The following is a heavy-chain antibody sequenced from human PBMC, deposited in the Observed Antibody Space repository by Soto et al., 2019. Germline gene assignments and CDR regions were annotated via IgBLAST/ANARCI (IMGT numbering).Heavy chain of an antibody. Sequence: GGSLRLSCAASGFIFRSNVVHWVRQAPCKGLEWVAVSSPDESIKIYTDSVRGRFTISRDNFQNMLYLQMNDLRPEDSAIYYCAGAPISASLDYFDYWGKGTLVTVSS. D-gene: IGHD2-15*01. V-gene: IGHV3-30*04. J-gene: IGHJ4*02. CDR2: SSPDESIK. CDR3: AGAPISASLDYFDY. CDR1: GFIFRSNV.